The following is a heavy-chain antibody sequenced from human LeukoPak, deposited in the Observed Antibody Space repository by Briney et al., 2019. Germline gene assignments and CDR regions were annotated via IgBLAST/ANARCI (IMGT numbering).Heavy chain of an antibody. Sequence: GGSLRLSCAASGISFSSDAMSWVRQAPGKGLEWVSAISGSGGNTYYAGSVKGRFTISRDNSKNTLYLQMNSLRAEDTALYYCAKHYSSSWHYFDYWGQGTLVTVSS. J-gene: IGHJ4*02. CDR1: GISFSSDA. CDR3: AKHYSSSWHYFDY. CDR2: ISGSGGNT. D-gene: IGHD6-13*01. V-gene: IGHV3-23*01.